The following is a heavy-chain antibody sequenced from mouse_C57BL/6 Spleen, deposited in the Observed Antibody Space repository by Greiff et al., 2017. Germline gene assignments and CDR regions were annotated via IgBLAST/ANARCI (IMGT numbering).Heavy chain of an antibody. V-gene: IGHV5-6*01. J-gene: IGHJ2*01. CDR2: ISSGGSYT. CDR1: GFTFSSYD. D-gene: IGHD2-14*01. CDR3: ERHNGNGGYDFDY. Sequence: EVMLLQSGADLVKPGASVKLSCAASGFTFSSYDMSWVRQTPDKRLEWVATISSGGSYTYYPHSVQGRFTISRDNAKNTLYLQEIRLKSEDTAMYYCERHNGNGGYDFDYWGQGTTVTVSS.